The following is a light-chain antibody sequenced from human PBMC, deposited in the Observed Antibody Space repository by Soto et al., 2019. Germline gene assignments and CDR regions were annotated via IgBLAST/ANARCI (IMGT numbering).Light chain of an antibody. Sequence: DIQMTQSPSSLSASVGDRVTISCRASQSISSYLHWYQQKPGKAPKLLIYAASSLQSGVPSRFSGSGSGTEFTLTSSSLQAEDFATYYCQQSYTTPRTFGQGTKLEIK. CDR2: AAS. J-gene: IGKJ2*01. V-gene: IGKV1-39*01. CDR3: QQSYTTPRT. CDR1: QSISSY.